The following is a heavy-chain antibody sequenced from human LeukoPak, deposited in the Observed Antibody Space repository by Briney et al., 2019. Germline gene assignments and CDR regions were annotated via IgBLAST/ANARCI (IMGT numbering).Heavy chain of an antibody. J-gene: IGHJ4*02. V-gene: IGHV3-48*03. CDR2: ITSGGSTI. Sequence: GESLRLSCAASGFTFSSYEMNWVRQAPGKGLEWVSYITSGGSTIYYADFVKGRFTISRDNARNSLYLQMNSLRAEDTAVYYCAKDRAPSEWFFDYWGQGTLVTVSS. CDR3: AKDRAPSEWFFDY. D-gene: IGHD3-3*01. CDR1: GFTFSSYE.